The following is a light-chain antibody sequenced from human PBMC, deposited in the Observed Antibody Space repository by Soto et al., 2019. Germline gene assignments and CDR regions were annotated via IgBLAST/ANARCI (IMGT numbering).Light chain of an antibody. CDR2: DND. V-gene: IGLV6-57*03. CDR3: QSFDNTSLPVV. CDR1: GGSIASNY. Sequence: FMLTQPHSVSESPGQTVTISCTRSGGSIASNYVQWYRQRPGSAPTTVIYDNDQRPSGVPDRFSGSIDSSSNSASLTITGLGTEDEADYYCQSFDNTSLPVVFGGGTKLTVL. J-gene: IGLJ2*01.